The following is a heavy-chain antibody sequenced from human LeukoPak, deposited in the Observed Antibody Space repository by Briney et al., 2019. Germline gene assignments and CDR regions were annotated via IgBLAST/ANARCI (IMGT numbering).Heavy chain of an antibody. CDR1: GYTFTGYY. CDR3: ARARYSSSWSYFDY. Sequence: ASVKVSCKASGYTFTGYYMHWVRQAPGQGLEWMGGIIPIFGTANYAQKFQGRVTITADESTSTAYMELSSLRSEDTAVYYCARARYSSSWSYFDYWGQGTLVTVSS. CDR2: IIPIFGTA. D-gene: IGHD6-13*01. V-gene: IGHV1-69*13. J-gene: IGHJ4*02.